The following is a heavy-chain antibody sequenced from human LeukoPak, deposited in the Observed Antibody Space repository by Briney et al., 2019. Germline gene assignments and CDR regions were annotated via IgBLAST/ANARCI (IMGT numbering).Heavy chain of an antibody. J-gene: IGHJ3*02. CDR3: ARGHSGSYQGTDAFDI. CDR1: GFSFSSYS. Sequence: PGGSLRLSCAASGFSFSSYSMNWVRQAPGKGLEWLSSISDYIYDADSLKGRFSTSRDNAKKSLYLQMNSLRAEDTAVYYCARGHSGSYQGTDAFDIWGQGTMVTVSS. D-gene: IGHD1-26*01. CDR2: ISDYI. V-gene: IGHV3-21*01.